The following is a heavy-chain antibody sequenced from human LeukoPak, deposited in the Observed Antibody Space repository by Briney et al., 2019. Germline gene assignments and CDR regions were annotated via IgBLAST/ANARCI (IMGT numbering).Heavy chain of an antibody. J-gene: IGHJ4*02. CDR2: ISSNGGST. D-gene: IGHD6-13*01. V-gene: IGHV3-64*01. Sequence: GGSLRLSCAASGFTFSSYAIHWVRQAPGKGLEYVSAISSNGGSTYYANSVKGRFTISRDNSKNTLYLQMGSLRAEDMAVYYCARVKIGQQLVFDYWGQGTLVTVSS. CDR1: GFTFSSYA. CDR3: ARVKIGQQLVFDY.